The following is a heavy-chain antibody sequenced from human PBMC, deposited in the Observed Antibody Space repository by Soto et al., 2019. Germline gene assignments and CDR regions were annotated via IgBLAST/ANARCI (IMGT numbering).Heavy chain of an antibody. V-gene: IGHV3-74*01. J-gene: IGHJ6*03. Sequence: PGGSLRLSCAASGFTFSSYWRHWVRQAPGKGLVWVSRINSDGSSTSYADSVKGRFTISRDNAKNTLYLQMNSLRAEDTAVYYCARDLSCAVGWYCARDLNGSGSLLRFGYYMDVWGKGTTVTVSS. CDR2: INSDGSST. D-gene: IGHD3-10*01. CDR1: GFTFSSYW. CDR3: ARDLSCAVGWYCARDLNGSGSLLRFGYYMDV.